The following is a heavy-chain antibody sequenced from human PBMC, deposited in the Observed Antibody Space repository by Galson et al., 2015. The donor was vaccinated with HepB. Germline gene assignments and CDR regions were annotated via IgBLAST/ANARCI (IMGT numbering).Heavy chain of an antibody. D-gene: IGHD6-19*01. CDR2: IDPLDSYT. J-gene: IGHJ4*02. CDR1: GYSFTTYW. CDR3: ARRGVSGAVVHFDY. V-gene: IGHV5-10-1*01. Sequence: QSGAEVKKPGESLRISCKGSGYSFTTYWITWVRQMPGKGLEWMGHIDPLDSYTNYSPSLQGHVTISADKSIGTAYLQWSTLATSDTAMYYCARRGVSGAVVHFDYWGQGTLVTVSS.